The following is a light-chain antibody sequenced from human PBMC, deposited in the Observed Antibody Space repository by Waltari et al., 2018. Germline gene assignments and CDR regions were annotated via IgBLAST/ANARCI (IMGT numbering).Light chain of an antibody. CDR2: EVS. J-gene: IGLJ2*01. Sequence: QSALTQPASVSGSPGQSITISCTGTSSDVGGYNYVSWYQQHPGKAPKLMIYEVSNRPPGVSNRFSGSKSGHTASLTISGLQAEDKADYYCSSYTSSSTLVVFGGGTKLTVL. V-gene: IGLV2-14*01. CDR1: SSDVGGYNY. CDR3: SSYTSSSTLVV.